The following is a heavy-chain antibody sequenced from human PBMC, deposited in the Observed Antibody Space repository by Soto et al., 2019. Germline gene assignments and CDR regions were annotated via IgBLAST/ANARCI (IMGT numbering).Heavy chain of an antibody. J-gene: IGHJ6*02. CDR1: GFTFNNYA. CDR2: ISNNGGNT. Sequence: PGGSLRLSCSASGFTFNNYAIHWVRQAPGKGLQYVSTISNNGGNTFYADSVKGRFTISRDNSKNTLYLQMSSLRAEDTAVYYCVKDARNYGAGTYYYGMDVWGQGTTVTVSS. CDR3: VKDARNYGAGTYYYGMDV. D-gene: IGHD4-17*01. V-gene: IGHV3-64D*06.